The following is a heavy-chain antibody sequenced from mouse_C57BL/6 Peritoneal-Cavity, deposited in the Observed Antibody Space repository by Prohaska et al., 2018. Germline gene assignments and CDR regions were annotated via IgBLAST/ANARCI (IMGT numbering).Heavy chain of an antibody. CDR3: ARQLGEDAMDY. CDR2: INPDSSTI. V-gene: IGHV4-1*01. D-gene: IGHD4-1*01. CDR1: GIDFSRYW. J-gene: IGHJ4*01. Sequence: EVKLLQSGGGLVQPGGSLKLSCAASGIDFSRYWMSWVRRAPGKGLELIGEINPDSSTINYAPSLKDKFIISRDNAKNTLYLQMSKVRSEDTALYYCARQLGEDAMDYWGQGTSVTVSS.